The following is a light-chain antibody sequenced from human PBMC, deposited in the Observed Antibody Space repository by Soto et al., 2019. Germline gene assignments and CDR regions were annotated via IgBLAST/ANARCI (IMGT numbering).Light chain of an antibody. Sequence: QSVLTQPPSVSGVPGQKITISCTGSRFNIGAGYDVHWYQQFRGTAPKLLIYGNKNRPSGVPDRFSGSKSGTSASLAITGLQAEDEADYFCQSYDSGFSGLVFGGGTKLTVL. J-gene: IGLJ3*02. V-gene: IGLV1-40*02. CDR1: RFNIGAGYD. CDR2: GNK. CDR3: QSYDSGFSGLV.